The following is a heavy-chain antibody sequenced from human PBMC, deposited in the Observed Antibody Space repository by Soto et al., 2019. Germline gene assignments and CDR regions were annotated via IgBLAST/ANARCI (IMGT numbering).Heavy chain of an antibody. D-gene: IGHD2-15*01. CDR1: GGTFSSYA. V-gene: IGHV1-69*13. CDR2: IIPIFGTA. Sequence: SVKVSCKASGGTFSSYAISWVRQAPGQGLEWMGGIIPIFGTANYAQKFQGRVTITADESTSTAYMELSSLRSEDTAVYYCVRDTFTHGLVDYYYGLDVWGPGTTVTVSS. CDR3: VRDTFTHGLVDYYYGLDV. J-gene: IGHJ6*02.